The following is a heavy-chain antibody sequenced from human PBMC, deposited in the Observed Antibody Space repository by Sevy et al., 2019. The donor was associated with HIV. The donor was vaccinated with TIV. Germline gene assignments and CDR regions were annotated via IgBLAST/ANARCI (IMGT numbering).Heavy chain of an antibody. V-gene: IGHV3-33*01. D-gene: IGHD1-1*01. Sequence: GGSLRLSCVASGFTFRSFSMHWVHQAPGKGLEWVAAIWYDGRTERYADSVQGRFTISRDNSKKTLYLQMNSLRDEDTAIYYRARDAARVIVPTAGFDSWGQGTLVTVSS. J-gene: IGHJ5*01. CDR3: ARDAARVIVPTAGFDS. CDR1: GFTFRSFS. CDR2: IWYDGRTE.